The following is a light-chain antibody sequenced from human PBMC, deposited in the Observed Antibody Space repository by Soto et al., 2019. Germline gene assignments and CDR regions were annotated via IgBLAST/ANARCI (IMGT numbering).Light chain of an antibody. CDR3: QQYSHLIT. CDR2: DAS. J-gene: IGKJ5*01. CDR1: QNMNNY. V-gene: IGKV1-33*01. Sequence: DIQMTQSPSSLSASVGERVTITCQASQNMNNYLNWYQQKPGRAPKLLIYDASNLETGVPSRFSGSGSGTDFTFTISSLQPEDIATYYCQQYSHLITFGQGTRLEIK.